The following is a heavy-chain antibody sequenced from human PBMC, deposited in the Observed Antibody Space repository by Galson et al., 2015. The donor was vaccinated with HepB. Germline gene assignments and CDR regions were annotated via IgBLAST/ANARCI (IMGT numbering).Heavy chain of an antibody. CDR1: GFTFSRSW. Sequence: SLRLSCAASGFTFSRSWMHWVRPSPGKGLVWVSRINPDGSRTSYADSVKGRVTISRDNDRNTLHLQLDSPTDEDTALYFCVSTAWGAPYFWGQGTLVTVSS. J-gene: IGHJ4*02. D-gene: IGHD2/OR15-2a*01. CDR2: INPDGSRT. CDR3: VSTAWGAPYF. V-gene: IGHV3-74*01.